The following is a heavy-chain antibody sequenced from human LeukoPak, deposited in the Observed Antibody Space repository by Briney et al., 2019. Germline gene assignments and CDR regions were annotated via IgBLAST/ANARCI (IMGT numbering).Heavy chain of an antibody. CDR2: IYYSGST. V-gene: IGHV4-59*08. CDR3: ARLAYYYYGMDV. CDR1: GGSISSYY. J-gene: IGHJ6*02. Sequence: PSETLSPTCTVSGGSISSYYWSWIRQPPGKGLEWIGYIYYSGSTNYNPSLKSRVTISVDTSKNQFSLRLSSVTAADTAVYYCARLAYYYYGMDVWGQGTTVTVSS.